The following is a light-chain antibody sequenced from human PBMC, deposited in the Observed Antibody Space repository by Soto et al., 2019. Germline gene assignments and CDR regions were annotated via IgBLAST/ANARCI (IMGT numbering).Light chain of an antibody. J-gene: IGKJ4*01. V-gene: IGKV3-20*01. Sequence: ELVLTQSPGTLSLSPGERATLSCRASQSVSSIYLAWYQQKPGQAPRLLVYDVSTRATGIPDRFSGSGSGTDVTLTISRLEPEDFAVYYCQQYITSPPRLTFGGGTKVEIK. CDR1: QSVSSIY. CDR2: DVS. CDR3: QQYITSPPRLT.